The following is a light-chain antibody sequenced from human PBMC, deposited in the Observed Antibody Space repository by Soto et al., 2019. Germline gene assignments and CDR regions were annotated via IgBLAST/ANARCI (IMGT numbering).Light chain of an antibody. J-gene: IGKJ1*01. Sequence: TQMTQSPLSLSASVGEKIIITCRASRDGGSDVSWYQQKPGQAPKLVIYAASNLYTGVPSRFSGRRSGTEFKLTISSLQPEDFASYYCLQDYGDSWTFGQGTKVEIE. V-gene: IGKV1-6*01. CDR3: LQDYGDSWT. CDR2: AAS. CDR1: RDGGSD.